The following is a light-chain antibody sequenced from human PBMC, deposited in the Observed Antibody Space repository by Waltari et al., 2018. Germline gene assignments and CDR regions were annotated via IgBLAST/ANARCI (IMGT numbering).Light chain of an antibody. CDR1: QSVSSSY. J-gene: IGKJ3*01. CDR2: GAS. V-gene: IGKV3-20*01. CDR3: QQYGSSPRT. Sequence: EIVLTQSTGTVSLSTGERATLSCRASQSVSSSYLAWYQQKPGQAPRLLIYGASSRATGIPDRFSGSGSGTEFSLTISRLEPEDFAVYYCQQYGSSPRTFGPGTKVDIK.